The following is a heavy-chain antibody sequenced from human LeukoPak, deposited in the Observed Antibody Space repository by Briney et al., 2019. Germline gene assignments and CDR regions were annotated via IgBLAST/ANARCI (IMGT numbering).Heavy chain of an antibody. CDR1: GGSFSGYY. V-gene: IGHV4-34*01. Sequence: SETLSLTCAVYGGSFSGYYWSWIRQPPGKGLEWIGEINHSGSTNYNPSLKSRVTISVDTSKNQFSLKLSSVTAADTAVYYCARGRTYYDFWSGYKAFDYWGQGTLVTVSS. CDR3: ARGRTYYDFWSGYKAFDY. D-gene: IGHD3-3*01. CDR2: INHSGST. J-gene: IGHJ4*02.